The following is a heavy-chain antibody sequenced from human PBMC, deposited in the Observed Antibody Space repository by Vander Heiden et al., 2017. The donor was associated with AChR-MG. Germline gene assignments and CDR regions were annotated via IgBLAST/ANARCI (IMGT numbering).Heavy chain of an antibody. V-gene: IGHV3-30-3*01. Sequence: QVQLVESGGGVVQPGRSLRLSCAASGFPFSSYALHWVRQAPGKGLEWVAVISDDGSNKYYADSVKGRFTISRDNSKNTLYLQMNSLRAEDTAVYYCARRSSSWGGDYWGQGTLVTVSS. D-gene: IGHD6-13*01. CDR2: ISDDGSNK. CDR3: ARRSSSWGGDY. J-gene: IGHJ4*02. CDR1: GFPFSSYA.